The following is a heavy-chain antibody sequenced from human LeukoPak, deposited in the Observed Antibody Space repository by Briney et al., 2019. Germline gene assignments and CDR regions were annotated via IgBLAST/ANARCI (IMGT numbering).Heavy chain of an antibody. Sequence: GSLRLSCAASGFTFSSYAMSWVRQAPGKGLEWVSAISGSGGSTYYADSVKGRFTISRDNSKNTLYLQMNSLRAEDTAVYYCAGGVVVPAAMPADYWGQGTLVTVSS. J-gene: IGHJ4*02. CDR1: GFTFSSYA. CDR2: ISGSGGST. CDR3: AGGVVVPAAMPADY. D-gene: IGHD2-2*01. V-gene: IGHV3-23*01.